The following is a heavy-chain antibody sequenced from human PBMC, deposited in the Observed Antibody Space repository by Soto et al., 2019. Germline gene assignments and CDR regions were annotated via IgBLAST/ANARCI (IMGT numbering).Heavy chain of an antibody. CDR3: ARGYSSGWSFFDY. CDR1: GGSISSGGYY. V-gene: IGHV4-31*03. Sequence: SETLSLTCTVPGGSISSGGYYWSWIRQHPGKGLEWIGYIYYSGSTYYNPSLKSRVTISVDTSKNQFSLKLSSATAADTAAYYCARGYSSGWSFFDYWGQGTLVTVSS. D-gene: IGHD6-19*01. J-gene: IGHJ4*02. CDR2: IYYSGST.